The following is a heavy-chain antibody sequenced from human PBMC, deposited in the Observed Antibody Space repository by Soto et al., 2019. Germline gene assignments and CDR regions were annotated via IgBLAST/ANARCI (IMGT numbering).Heavy chain of an antibody. CDR1: GYSFTTYG. CDR2: ISAYNGNT. J-gene: IGHJ6*02. CDR3: ARAGPAPYYYYGMDV. Sequence: QVQLVQSGGEVKKPGASVKVSCKTSGYSFTTYGISWVRQAPGQGLEGMGWISAYNGNTNYAQKLQARVTMTTDTATSTAYMELRSLRSDDTAVYYCARAGPAPYYYYGMDVWGQGSTVTVSS. V-gene: IGHV1-18*01.